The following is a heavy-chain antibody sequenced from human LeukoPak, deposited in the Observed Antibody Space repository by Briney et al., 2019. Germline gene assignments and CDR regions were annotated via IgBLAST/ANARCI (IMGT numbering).Heavy chain of an antibody. J-gene: IGHJ5*02. V-gene: IGHV5-51*01. Sequence: GESLKISCKGSGYSFTSYWIGWVRQMPGKGLEWMGIIYPGDSDTRYSPSFQGQVTISADKSISTAYLQWSSLKASDTAMYYCARVPPAGVLGVNYVFDPWGQGTLVTVSS. CDR1: GYSFTSYW. CDR2: IYPGDSDT. D-gene: IGHD2-8*02. CDR3: ARVPPAGVLGVNYVFDP.